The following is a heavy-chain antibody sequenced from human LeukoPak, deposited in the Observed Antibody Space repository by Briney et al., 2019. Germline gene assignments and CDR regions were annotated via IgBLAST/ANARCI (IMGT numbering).Heavy chain of an antibody. D-gene: IGHD5-24*01. Sequence: PSETLSLTCPVSGGSVSSSRYYWGWIRQPPGKGLEWIGSIYYTGSTYYKPSLKSRVTISVDASKNQISLKLSSVTAADTAVYFCARLPPGKGDGYTYVDSWGQGTLVTVSS. J-gene: IGHJ4*02. CDR3: ARLPPGKGDGYTYVDS. CDR2: IYYTGST. V-gene: IGHV4-39*01. CDR1: GGSVSSSRYY.